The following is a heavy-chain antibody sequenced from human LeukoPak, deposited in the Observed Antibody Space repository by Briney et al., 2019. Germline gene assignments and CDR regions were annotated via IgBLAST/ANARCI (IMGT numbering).Heavy chain of an antibody. D-gene: IGHD1-26*01. Sequence: GGFLRLSCAASGFTFSDYYMSWIRQAPGKGLEWVSYISNSGSTIYYADSVKGRFTISRDNAKNSLYLQMNSLRAEDTAVYYCARVMAATYFDYWGQGTLVTVSS. J-gene: IGHJ4*02. CDR1: GFTFSDYY. CDR2: ISNSGSTI. V-gene: IGHV3-11*04. CDR3: ARVMAATYFDY.